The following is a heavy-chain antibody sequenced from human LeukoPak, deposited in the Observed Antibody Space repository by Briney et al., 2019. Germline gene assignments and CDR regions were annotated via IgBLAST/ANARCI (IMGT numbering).Heavy chain of an antibody. CDR3: ARVSGGYCSSTSCPWAFDI. CDR2: IYHSGST. V-gene: IGHV4-38-2*02. J-gene: IGHJ3*02. Sequence: SETLSLTCTVSGYSISSGYYWGWIRQPPGKGLEWIGSIYHSGSTYYNPSLKSRVTISVDTSKNQFSLKLSSVTAADTAVYYCARVSGGYCSSTSCPWAFDIWGQGTMVTVSS. CDR1: GYSISSGYY. D-gene: IGHD2-2*01.